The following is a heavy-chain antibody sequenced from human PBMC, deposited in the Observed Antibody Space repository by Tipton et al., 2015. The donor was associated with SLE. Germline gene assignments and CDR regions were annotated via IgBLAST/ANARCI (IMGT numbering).Heavy chain of an antibody. CDR2: LIPVFGTA. CDR1: GAAFSSYA. CDR3: ARDPATLRWWL. Sequence: QVQLVQSGAEVKKPGSSVKVSCKAYGAAFSSYAITWVRQAPGQGLEWMGGLIPVFGTANYAQKLQGRVTITADESTNTAYMELTGLRSEDTAVYYCARDPATLRWWLWGQGTLVTVSS. D-gene: IGHD2-15*01. V-gene: IGHV1-69*01. J-gene: IGHJ4*02.